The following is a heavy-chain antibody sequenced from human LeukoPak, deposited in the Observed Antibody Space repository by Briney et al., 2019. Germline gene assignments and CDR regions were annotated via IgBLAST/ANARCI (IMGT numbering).Heavy chain of an antibody. CDR2: INPNSGGT. D-gene: IGHD2-2*01. V-gene: IGHV1-2*02. J-gene: IGHJ4*02. CDR3: ARERTRTSCYDY. CDR1: GYTFTGYY. Sequence: GASVKVACKASGYTFTGYYMHWVRQAPGQGLEWMGWINPNSGGTNYAQKFQGRVTMTRDTSISTAYMELSRLRSDDTAVYYCARERTRTSCYDYWDQGILVTVSS.